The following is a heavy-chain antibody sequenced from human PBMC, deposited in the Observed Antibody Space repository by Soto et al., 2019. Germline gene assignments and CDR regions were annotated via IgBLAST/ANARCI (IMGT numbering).Heavy chain of an antibody. CDR3: ACIFSGGYGVLHGLVDV. D-gene: IGHD3-3*02. CDR1: GGSISSYY. V-gene: IGHV4-59*04. J-gene: IGHJ6*02. Sequence: SETLSLTCTASGGSISSYYWSWIRQPPGKGLEWIGYIYYSGSTYYNPSLKSRVTISVDTSKNQFSLKLSSVTAADTAVYYCACIFSGGYGVLHGLVDVWGQGTTVTVSS. CDR2: IYYSGST.